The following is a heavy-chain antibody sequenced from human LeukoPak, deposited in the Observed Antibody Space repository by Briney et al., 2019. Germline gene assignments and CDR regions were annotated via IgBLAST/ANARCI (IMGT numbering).Heavy chain of an antibody. CDR1: GGTFSSYA. Sequence: SVKVSCKASGGTFSSYAISWVRQAPGQGLEWMGGIIPIFGTANYAQKFQGRVTITADESTSTAYMELSSLRSEDTAVYYCAREVKQQLYFSPVYYYGMDVWGQGTTVTVSS. J-gene: IGHJ6*02. CDR2: IIPIFGTA. V-gene: IGHV1-69*13. CDR3: AREVKQQLYFSPVYYYGMDV. D-gene: IGHD6-13*01.